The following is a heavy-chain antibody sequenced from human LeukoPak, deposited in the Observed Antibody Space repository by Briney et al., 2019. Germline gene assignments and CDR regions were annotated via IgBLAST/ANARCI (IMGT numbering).Heavy chain of an antibody. Sequence: PGGSLTLSCAGSGFTFRDAWMSWVRQAPGKGLEWVANIKQDGNEKYYVDSVEGRFTISRDNAKNSLYLQMNSLRVEDTAVYYCARDYQGHFEYWGQGTLVTVSS. D-gene: IGHD2-2*01. CDR3: ARDYQGHFEY. CDR1: GFTFRDAW. CDR2: IKQDGNEK. J-gene: IGHJ4*02. V-gene: IGHV3-7*05.